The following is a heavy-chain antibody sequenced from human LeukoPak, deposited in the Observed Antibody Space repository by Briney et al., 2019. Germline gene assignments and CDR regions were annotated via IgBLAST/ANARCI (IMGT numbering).Heavy chain of an antibody. V-gene: IGHV1-24*01. J-gene: IGHJ3*02. Sequence: ASVKVSCKVSEYTLTELSMHWVRQAPGKGLEWLGGFDPEDGEIIYAQKFQGRVTMSDDTSTDTAYMELGSLRSDDTAVYYCAADRGDYSGSYWTAFDIWGKGTMVTVSS. CDR3: AADRGDYSGSYWTAFDI. CDR1: EYTLTELS. D-gene: IGHD1-26*01. CDR2: FDPEDGEI.